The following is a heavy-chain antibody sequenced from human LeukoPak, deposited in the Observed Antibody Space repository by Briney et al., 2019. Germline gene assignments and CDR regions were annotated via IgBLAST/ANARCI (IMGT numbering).Heavy chain of an antibody. V-gene: IGHV1-2*02. Sequence: ASVKVSCKASGYTFTDYYIHWVRQAPGQGLEWMGWINPNSGGTNYAQKFQGRVTMTRDTSIITAYMELSRLRSDDTAIYYCARTGYCSGGSCYPYYYGMDVWGQGTTVTVSS. D-gene: IGHD2-15*01. J-gene: IGHJ6*02. CDR3: ARTGYCSGGSCYPYYYGMDV. CDR1: GYTFTDYY. CDR2: INPNSGGT.